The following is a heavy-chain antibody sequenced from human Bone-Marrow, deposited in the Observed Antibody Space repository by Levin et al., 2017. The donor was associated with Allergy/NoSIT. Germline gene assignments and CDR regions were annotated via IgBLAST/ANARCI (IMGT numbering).Heavy chain of an antibody. CDR3: AKDHDSYGHIDY. CDR2: ISYDGSNK. Sequence: GGSLRLSCAASGFTFSSYGMHWVRQAPGKGLEWVAVISYDGSNKYYADSVKGRFTISRDNSKNTLYLQMNSLRAEDTAVYYCAKDHDSYGHIDYWGQGTLVTVSS. D-gene: IGHD5-18*01. CDR1: GFTFSSYG. J-gene: IGHJ4*02. V-gene: IGHV3-30*18.